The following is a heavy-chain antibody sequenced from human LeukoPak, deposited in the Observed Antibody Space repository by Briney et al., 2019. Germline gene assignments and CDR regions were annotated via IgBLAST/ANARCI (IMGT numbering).Heavy chain of an antibody. Sequence: VASVKVSCKPSGYTFTSYGVTWVRQAPGQGLEWMGWISAYNGNTNYAQKFQGRVTITADESTSTAYMELSSLRSEDTAVYYCASSCSGGSCYSDLDWFDPWGQGTLVTVSS. V-gene: IGHV1-18*01. CDR3: ASSCSGGSCYSDLDWFDP. D-gene: IGHD2-15*01. CDR2: ISAYNGNT. CDR1: GYTFTSYG. J-gene: IGHJ5*02.